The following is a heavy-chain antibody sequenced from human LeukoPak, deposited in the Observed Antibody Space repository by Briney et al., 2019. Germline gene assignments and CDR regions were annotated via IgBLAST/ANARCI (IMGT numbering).Heavy chain of an antibody. V-gene: IGHV1-69*05. CDR2: IIPIFGTA. J-gene: IGHJ4*02. CDR1: GGTFSSYA. Sequence: SVKVSCKASGGTFSSYAISWVRQAPGQGIEWMGGIIPIFGTANYAQMFQGRVAITTDESTSTAYMELSSLRSEDTAVYYCASRDAVGGTDASYWGQGTLVTVSS. D-gene: IGHD6-19*01. CDR3: ASRDAVGGTDASY.